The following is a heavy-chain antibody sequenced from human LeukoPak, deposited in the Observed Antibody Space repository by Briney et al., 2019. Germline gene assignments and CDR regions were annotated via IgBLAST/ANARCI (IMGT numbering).Heavy chain of an antibody. J-gene: IGHJ6*02. Sequence: PGGSLRLSCAASGFTFSSYAMSWVRQAPGKGLEWVSAIRGSGGSTYYADSVKGRFTISRDNSKNTLYLQMNSLRAEDTAVYYCAKDYRKLGYCSSISCYTNYGMDVWGQETRVSVSS. V-gene: IGHV3-23*01. CDR3: AKDYRKLGYCSSISCYTNYGMDV. CDR1: GFTFSSYA. D-gene: IGHD2-2*02. CDR2: IRGSGGST.